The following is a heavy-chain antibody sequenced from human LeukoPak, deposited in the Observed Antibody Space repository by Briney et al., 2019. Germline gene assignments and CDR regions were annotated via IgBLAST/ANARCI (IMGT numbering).Heavy chain of an antibody. J-gene: IGHJ4*02. CDR1: KFTFSHYG. CDR2: IWSDGTNQ. CDR3: AKDAQRGFDYSNSLEY. V-gene: IGHV3-33*06. Sequence: PGGSLRLSCAASKFTFSHYGMHWVRQAPGKGVQWVALIWSDGTNQYYADSVKGRFTISRDNSNKMVYLQMNSLRADDTGVYYCAKDAQRGFDYSNSLEYWGQGALVIV. D-gene: IGHD4-11*01.